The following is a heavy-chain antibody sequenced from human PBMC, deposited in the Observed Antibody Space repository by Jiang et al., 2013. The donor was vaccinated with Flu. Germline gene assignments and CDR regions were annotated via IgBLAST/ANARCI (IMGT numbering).Heavy chain of an antibody. CDR2: INHSGST. D-gene: IGHD5/OR15-5a*01. CDR3: ARSVSTLYYYYGMDV. V-gene: IGHV4-34*01. CDR1: GGSFSGYY. Sequence: LLKPSETLSLTCAVYGGSFSGYYWSWIRQPPGKGLEWIGEINHSGSTNYNPSLKSRVTISVDTSKNQFSLKLSSVTAADTAVYYCARSVSTLYYYYGMDVWGKGTTVTVSS. J-gene: IGHJ6*04.